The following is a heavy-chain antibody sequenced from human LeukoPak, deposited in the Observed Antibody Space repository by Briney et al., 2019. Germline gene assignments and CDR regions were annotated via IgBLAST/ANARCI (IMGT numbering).Heavy chain of an antibody. J-gene: IGHJ5*02. CDR1: GGSISSGGYS. D-gene: IGHD4-23*01. V-gene: IGHV4-30-2*01. CDR3: ASGGKTNWFDP. CDR2: IYHSGST. Sequence: SQTLSLTCAVSGGSISSGGYSWSWIRQPPGKGLEWIGYIYHSGSTYYNPSLKSRVTISVDRSKNQFSLKLSSVTAADTAVYYCASGGKTNWFDPWGQGTLVTVSS.